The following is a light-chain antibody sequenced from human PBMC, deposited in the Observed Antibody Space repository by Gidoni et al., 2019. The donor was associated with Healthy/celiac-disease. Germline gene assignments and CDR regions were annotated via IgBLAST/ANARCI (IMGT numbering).Light chain of an antibody. CDR1: QCISNY. Sequence: DIKMTQSPSSLSASVGDRVTITCRASQCISNYLAWYQQKPGKVPKLLIYAASTLQSGVPSRFSGSGSGTDFTLTISSLQPEDVATYYCQKYNSAPLTFGGGTKVEIK. CDR3: QKYNSAPLT. CDR2: AAS. J-gene: IGKJ4*01. V-gene: IGKV1-27*01.